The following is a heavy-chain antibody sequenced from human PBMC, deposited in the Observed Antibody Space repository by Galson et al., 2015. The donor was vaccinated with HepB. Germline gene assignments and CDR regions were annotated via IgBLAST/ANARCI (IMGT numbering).Heavy chain of an antibody. J-gene: IGHJ4*02. Sequence: SVKVSCKASGYTFTPYYMHWVRQAPGQGLEWMGMINPSGGSTTYAQKFQGRVTMTRDTSTSTVYMELSSLRSEDTAVYFCARDLIGYIDFWGQGTLVTVSS. CDR3: ARDLIGYIDF. D-gene: IGHD2-15*01. CDR1: GYTFTPYY. V-gene: IGHV1-46*01. CDR2: INPSGGST.